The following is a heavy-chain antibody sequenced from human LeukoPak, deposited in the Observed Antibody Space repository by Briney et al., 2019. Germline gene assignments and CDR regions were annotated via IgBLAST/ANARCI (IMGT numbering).Heavy chain of an antibody. Sequence: SETLSLTCTVSGFSISSHYWSWLRQPPGKGLEWIAYIFFSGGTNYNPSLRSGSTTSVDPSKNQFSLMMRLRTAADTAVYYCGSHSGRTDSSSFHDYGRQGTRVTVPS. J-gene: IGHJ4*02. CDR1: GFSISSHY. D-gene: IGHD6-13*01. CDR2: IFFSGGT. V-gene: IGHV4-59*08. CDR3: GSHSGRTDSSSFHDY.